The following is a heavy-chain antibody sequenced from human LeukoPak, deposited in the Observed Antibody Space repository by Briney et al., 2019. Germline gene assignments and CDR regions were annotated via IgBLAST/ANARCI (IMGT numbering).Heavy chain of an antibody. Sequence: GSSVKVSCKASGGTFSSYAISWVRQAPGHGLEWMGRIIPIFGTANYAQKFQGRVTITADESTSTAYMELSSLRSEDTAVYYCARGSFGVDTRTGEGWNYWGQGTLVTVSS. CDR1: GGTFSSYA. J-gene: IGHJ4*02. CDR3: ARGSFGVDTRTGEGWNY. D-gene: IGHD3-3*01. CDR2: IIPIFGTA. V-gene: IGHV1-69*15.